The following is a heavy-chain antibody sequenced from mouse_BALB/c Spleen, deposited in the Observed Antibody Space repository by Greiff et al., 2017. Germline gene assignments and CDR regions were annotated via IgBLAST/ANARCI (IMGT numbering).Heavy chain of an antibody. V-gene: IGHV3-6*02. J-gene: IGHJ3*01. D-gene: IGHD2-4*01. CDR2: ISYDGSN. CDR1: GYSITSGYY. CDR3: ARSTMITGAWFAY. Sequence: EVKLVESGPGLVKPSQSLSLTCSVTGYSITSGYYWNWIRQFPGNKLEWMGYISYDGSNNYNPSLKNRISITRDTSKNQFFLKLNSVTTEDTATYYCARSTMITGAWFAYWGQGTLVTVSA.